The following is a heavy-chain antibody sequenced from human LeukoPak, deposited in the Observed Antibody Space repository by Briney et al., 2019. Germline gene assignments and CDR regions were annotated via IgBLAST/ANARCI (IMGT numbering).Heavy chain of an antibody. V-gene: IGHV1-8*01. CDR2: MNPNSGNT. J-gene: IGHJ6*02. CDR3: ARVRSVWWLRGRYGMDV. D-gene: IGHD5-12*01. CDR1: GYTFTSYD. Sequence: ASVKVSCKASGYTFTSYDINWVRQATGQGLEWMGWMNPNSGNTCYAQKFQGRVTMTRNTSISTAYMELSSLRSEDTAVYYCARVRSVWWLRGRYGMDVWGQGTTVTVSS.